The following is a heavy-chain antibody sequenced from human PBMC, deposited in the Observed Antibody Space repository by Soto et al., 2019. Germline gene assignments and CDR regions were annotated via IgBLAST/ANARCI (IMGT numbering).Heavy chain of an antibody. Sequence: ESGPTLVNPTQTLTLTCTFSGFSLSTSGVGVGWIRQPPGKALEWLALIYWDDDKRYSPSLKSRLTITKDTSKNQVVLTMTNMDPVDTATYYCAHRRDYDILTGYPPFDPWGQGTLVTVSS. CDR2: IYWDDDK. CDR3: AHRRDYDILTGYPPFDP. J-gene: IGHJ5*02. D-gene: IGHD3-9*01. CDR1: GFSLSTSGVG. V-gene: IGHV2-5*02.